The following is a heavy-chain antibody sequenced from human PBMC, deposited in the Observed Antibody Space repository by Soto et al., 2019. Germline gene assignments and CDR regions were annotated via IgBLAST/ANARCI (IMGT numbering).Heavy chain of an antibody. CDR2: ISWDGGST. V-gene: IGHV3-43*01. CDR3: AKDSPSHYYGMDL. CDR1: GFTFDDYT. Sequence: EVQLVESGGVVVQPGGSLRLSCAASGFTFDDYTMHWVRQAPGKGLEWVSLISWDGGSTYYADSVKGRFTISRDNSKNSLYLQMNSLRTEDTALYYCAKDSPSHYYGMDLWGQGNTVTVSS. J-gene: IGHJ6*02.